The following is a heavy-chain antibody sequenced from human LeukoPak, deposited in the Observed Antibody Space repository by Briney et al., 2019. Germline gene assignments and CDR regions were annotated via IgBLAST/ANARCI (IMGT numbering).Heavy chain of an antibody. J-gene: IGHJ3*01. CDR2: IRYDGSNK. D-gene: IGHD4-17*01. V-gene: IGHV3-30*02. Sequence: GGSLRLSCAASGFTFSDSGMHWVRQAPGKGLEWVAFIRYDGSNKYYADSVKGRFTISRDNSKNTLYLQMNSLRADDTAVYYCAKDPNGDYVGAFDFWGQGTMVSVSS. CDR3: AKDPNGDYVGAFDF. CDR1: GFTFSDSG.